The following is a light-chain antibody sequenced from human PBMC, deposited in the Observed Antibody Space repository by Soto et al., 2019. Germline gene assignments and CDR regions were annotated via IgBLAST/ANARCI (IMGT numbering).Light chain of an antibody. Sequence: QSALTQPASVSGSPGQSITVSCTGTSSDVGAYNYVSWYQQHPGKAPKLMIYEVSNRPSGISNRFSGSKSGNTAPLTISGLQAEDEADYYCSSYTSSRTLVFGTGTKVTVL. V-gene: IGLV2-14*01. J-gene: IGLJ1*01. CDR3: SSYTSSRTLV. CDR2: EVS. CDR1: SSDVGAYNY.